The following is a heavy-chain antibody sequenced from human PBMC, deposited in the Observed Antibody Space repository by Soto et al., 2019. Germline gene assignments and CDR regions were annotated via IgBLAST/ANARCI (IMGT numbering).Heavy chain of an antibody. J-gene: IGHJ6*02. CDR3: VRAACSSTSCYNYYAYGMDV. CDR1: GYTFTTYS. Sequence: GASVNVSCKASGYTFTTYSMHWVRQAPGQRLAWMGWNHTGNGNTEHSQKFQGRVTITRDTCASTAYLELGSLRSEDTAVYYCVRAACSSTSCYNYYAYGMDVWGQGTAVTVSS. D-gene: IGHD2-2*01. V-gene: IGHV1-3*04. CDR2: NHTGNGNT.